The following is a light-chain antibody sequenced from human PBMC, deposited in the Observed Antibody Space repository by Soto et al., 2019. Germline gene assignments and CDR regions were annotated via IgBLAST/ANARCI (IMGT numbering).Light chain of an antibody. Sequence: QSVLTQPASVSGSPGQSITICCTGTSRDVGSYNLVSWYQQHPGKAPKVMIYEGSKRPSGVSNRFSGSKSGNTASLTISGLQAEDEADYYCCSYAGSSYVFGTGTKVTVL. CDR2: EGS. CDR1: SRDVGSYNL. CDR3: CSYAGSSYV. J-gene: IGLJ1*01. V-gene: IGLV2-23*01.